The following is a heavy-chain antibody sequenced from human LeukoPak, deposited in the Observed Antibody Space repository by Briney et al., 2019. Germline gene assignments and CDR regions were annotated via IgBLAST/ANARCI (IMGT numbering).Heavy chain of an antibody. J-gene: IGHJ3*02. CDR1: GYTFTSYD. Sequence: ASVKVSCKASGYTFTSYDINWVRQATGQGLEWMGWMNPNSGNTGYAQKFQGRVTMTRNTSISTAYMELSSLRSEDTAVYYYARVSDYYDSSGYLEDAFDIWGQGTMVTVSS. D-gene: IGHD3-22*01. CDR2: MNPNSGNT. V-gene: IGHV1-8*01. CDR3: ARVSDYYDSSGYLEDAFDI.